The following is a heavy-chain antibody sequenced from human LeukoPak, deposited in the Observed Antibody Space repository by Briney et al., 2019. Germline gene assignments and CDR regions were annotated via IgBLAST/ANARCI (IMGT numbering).Heavy chain of an antibody. CDR3: AGGGAGSREWLRLRYFDY. D-gene: IGHD5-12*01. V-gene: IGHV3-13*01. J-gene: IGHJ4*02. Sequence: GGCLRLSRAASGDTFIVYNMHCVPQTTGKGLECVSGIGTAGEIYYPGSVQGRFTISRENTKKSMHRQINSLRAGDTAVYYCAGGGAGSREWLRLRYFDYWGQGTLVTVSS. CDR2: IGTAGEI. CDR1: GDTFIVYN.